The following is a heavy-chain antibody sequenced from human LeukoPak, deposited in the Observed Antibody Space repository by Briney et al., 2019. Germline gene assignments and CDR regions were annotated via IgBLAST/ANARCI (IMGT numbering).Heavy chain of an antibody. CDR2: IYYSGST. J-gene: IGHJ4*02. D-gene: IGHD4-23*01. CDR1: GGSITSSSYY. Sequence: PSETLSLTCTVSGGSITSSSYYWAWIRQPPGKGLEWIGKIYYSGSTYYNPSLKSRVTISVDTSKNQFSLKLSSVTAADTAVYYCARVDYGGNQDYFDYWGQGTLVTVSS. V-gene: IGHV4-39*01. CDR3: ARVDYGGNQDYFDY.